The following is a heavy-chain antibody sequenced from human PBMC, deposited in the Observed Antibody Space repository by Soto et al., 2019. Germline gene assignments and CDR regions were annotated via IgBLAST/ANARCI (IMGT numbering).Heavy chain of an antibody. CDR2: ISYDGSNK. D-gene: IGHD6-13*01. J-gene: IGHJ4*02. V-gene: IGHV3-30-3*01. Sequence: QVQLVESGGGVVQPGRSLRLSCAASGFTFSSYAMHWVRQAPGKGLEWVAVISYDGSNKYYADSVKGRFTISRDNSKNALYLQMNSLRAEDTAVYYCARERVEAAAGLSDYWGQGTLVNVSS. CDR1: GFTFSSYA. CDR3: ARERVEAAAGLSDY.